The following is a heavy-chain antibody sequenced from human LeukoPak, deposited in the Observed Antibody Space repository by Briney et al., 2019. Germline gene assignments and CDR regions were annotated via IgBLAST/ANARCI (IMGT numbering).Heavy chain of an antibody. CDR3: ARSSSWYEPLDY. CDR1: GYTFTSYA. J-gene: IGHJ4*02. CDR2: SNAGNGNT. V-gene: IGHV1-3*02. D-gene: IGHD6-13*01. Sequence: ASVKVSCKASGYTFTSYAMHWVRQAPGQRLEWRGWSNAGNGNTKYSQEFQGRVTITRDTSASTAYMELSSLRSEDMAVYYCARSSSWYEPLDYWGQGTLVTVSS.